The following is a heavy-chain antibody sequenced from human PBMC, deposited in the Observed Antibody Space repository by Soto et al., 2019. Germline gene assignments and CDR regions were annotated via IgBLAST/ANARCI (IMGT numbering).Heavy chain of an antibody. V-gene: IGHV1-8*01. CDR1: GYTFTSYD. Sequence: GASVKVSCKASGYTFTSYDINWVRQATGQGLEWMGWMNPNSGNTGYAQKFQGRVTMTRNTSISTAYMELSSLRSEDTAVYYCARFVGGMIKFGGVIVIPYFDYWGQGTLVTVSS. CDR2: MNPNSGNT. J-gene: IGHJ4*02. CDR3: ARFVGGMIKFGGVIVIPYFDY. D-gene: IGHD3-16*02.